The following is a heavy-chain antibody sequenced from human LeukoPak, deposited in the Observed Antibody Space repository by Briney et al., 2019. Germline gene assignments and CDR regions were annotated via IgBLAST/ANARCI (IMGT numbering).Heavy chain of an antibody. J-gene: IGHJ4*02. CDR1: GGSISSHY. CDR2: IYYSGST. D-gene: IGHD5-24*01. Sequence: SETLSLTCTVSGGSISSHYWSWIRQPPGKGLEWIGYIYYSGSTNYNPSLKSRVTISVDTSKNQFSLKLSSVTAADTAVYYCARAPQRWLQEVYYFDYWGQGTLVTVSS. V-gene: IGHV4-59*11. CDR3: ARAPQRWLQEVYYFDY.